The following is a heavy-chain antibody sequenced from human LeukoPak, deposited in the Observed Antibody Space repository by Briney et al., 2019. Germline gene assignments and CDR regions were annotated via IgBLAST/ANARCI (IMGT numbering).Heavy chain of an antibody. J-gene: IGHJ3*02. V-gene: IGHV4-39*07. CDR2: IYYSGST. CDR3: ARESYYDSSGYSHDAFDI. CDR1: GGSISSSSYY. Sequence: SETLSLTCTVSGGSISSSSYYWGWIRQPPGKGLEWIGSIYYSGSTYYNPSLKSRVTISVDTSKDQFSLKLSSVTAADTAVYYCARESYYDSSGYSHDAFDIWGQGTMVTVSS. D-gene: IGHD3-22*01.